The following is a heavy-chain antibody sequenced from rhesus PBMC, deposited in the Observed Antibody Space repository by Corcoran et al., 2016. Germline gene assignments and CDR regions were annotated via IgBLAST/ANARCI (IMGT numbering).Heavy chain of an antibody. CDR3: ASHTPLCTGSGCYWSVVDFDY. J-gene: IGHJ4*01. V-gene: IGHV4-80*01. D-gene: IGHD2-21*01. CDR1: GGSFSSYW. Sequence: QVQLQESGPGLGKPSETLSLTCAVSGGSFSSYWWCWIRQPPGQGLECLGGSNGNSGITNYNPSLKSRVTISEDATKNHYSLKRSSVTAADTAVYYCASHTPLCTGSGCYWSVVDFDYWGQGVLVTVSS. CDR2: SNGNSGIT.